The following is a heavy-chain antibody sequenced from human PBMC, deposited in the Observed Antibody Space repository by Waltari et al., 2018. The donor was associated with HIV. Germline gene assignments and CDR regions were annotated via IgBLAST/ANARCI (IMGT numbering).Heavy chain of an antibody. J-gene: IGHJ4*02. V-gene: IGHV3-33*01. CDR1: ALTSGSIA. D-gene: IGHD2-2*01. CDR2: IWHDANNQ. Sequence: QVQLAESGGGVSQTGQPLSLSWAACALTSGSIAWPWVRQALGKGLEWVAVIWHDANNQYYADAVQGRFTISRDNSKNTLYLQMNSLRAEDTALYYCARDSPAFSRGTEELDYWGQGTLVTVSS. CDR3: ARDSPAFSRGTEELDY.